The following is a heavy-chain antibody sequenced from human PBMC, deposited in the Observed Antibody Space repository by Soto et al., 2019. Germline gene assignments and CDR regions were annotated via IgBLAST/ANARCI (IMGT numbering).Heavy chain of an antibody. D-gene: IGHD3-22*01. J-gene: IGHJ5*02. CDR3: ARAEYYDSSGPGWFDP. CDR2: IYYSGST. CDR1: GGSISSGGYY. V-gene: IGHV4-31*03. Sequence: LSLTCTVSGGSISSGGYYWSWIRQHPGKGLEWIGYIYYSGSTYYNPSLKSRVTISVDTSKDQFSLKLSSVTAADTAVYYCARAEYYDSSGPGWFDPWGQGTLVTVSS.